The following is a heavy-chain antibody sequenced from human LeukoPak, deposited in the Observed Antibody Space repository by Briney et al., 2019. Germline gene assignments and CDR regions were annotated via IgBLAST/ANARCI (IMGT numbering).Heavy chain of an antibody. CDR2: IYISGLT. J-gene: IGHJ4*02. D-gene: IGHD1-26*01. CDR3: ARESGSSRYFDY. CDR1: SDSISSYF. V-gene: IGHV4-4*07. Sequence: SETLSLTCAVSSDSISSYFWSWIRQPAGKGLEWIGRIYISGLTNYNSSLKSRLTMSLDTSKNQLSLNLRSVTAAGTAVYYCARESGSSRYFDYWGQGTLVTVSS.